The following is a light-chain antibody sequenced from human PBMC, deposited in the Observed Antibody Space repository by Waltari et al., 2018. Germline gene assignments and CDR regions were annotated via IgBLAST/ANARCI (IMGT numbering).Light chain of an antibody. CDR3: QQTYSTPRT. J-gene: IGKJ2*01. CDR1: LSIGTY. Sequence: DIQMTQSPSSLSASVGDRVTISCRASLSIGTYLYWFQQKAGEAPKLLISAASSLQPGVPSRFSGGGSGTDFTLIIASLQPDDLASYYCQQTYSTPRTFGQGTKLEI. V-gene: IGKV1-39*01. CDR2: AAS.